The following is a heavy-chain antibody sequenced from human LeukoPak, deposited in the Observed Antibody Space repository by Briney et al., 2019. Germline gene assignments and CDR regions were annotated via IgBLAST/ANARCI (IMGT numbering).Heavy chain of an antibody. J-gene: IGHJ4*02. Sequence: GGSLRLPCAASGFTFSSYAMSWVRQAPGKGLEWVAAISGSGGSTYYADPVKGRFTISRDNSKNTLYLQMNSLRAEDTAVYYCAKDSSPHYYDSSGYEDYWGQGTLVTVSS. V-gene: IGHV3-23*01. CDR3: AKDSSPHYYDSSGYEDY. D-gene: IGHD3-22*01. CDR2: ISGSGGST. CDR1: GFTFSSYA.